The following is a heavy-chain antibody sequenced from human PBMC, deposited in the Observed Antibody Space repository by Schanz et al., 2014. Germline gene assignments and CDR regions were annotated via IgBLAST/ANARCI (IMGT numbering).Heavy chain of an antibody. CDR3: VRHGNYEFWHGPTPQFEN. J-gene: IGHJ4*02. CDR2: LYYTGKT. Sequence: QLHLQESGPGLAKPSETLSLICSVSGGSISTSSRYWGWIRQSPGKGLEWLGSLYYTGKTHYNPSHKGKAPISLDTSKNQFSLNLPSVTAADTAVYYCVRHGNYEFWHGPTPQFENWGQGTLVTVS. V-gene: IGHV4-39*01. CDR1: GGSISTSSRY. D-gene: IGHD3-3*01.